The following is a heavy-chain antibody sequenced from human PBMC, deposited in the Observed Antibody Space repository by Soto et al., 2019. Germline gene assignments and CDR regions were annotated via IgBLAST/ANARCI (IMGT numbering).Heavy chain of an antibody. V-gene: IGHV1-69*13. CDR1: GGTFSSYA. CDR3: ASQAKGYYYDSSGYPTNYGMDV. D-gene: IGHD3-22*01. J-gene: IGHJ6*02. Sequence: EASVKVCCKASGGTFSSYAISCVRQAPGQGLEWMGGIIPIFGTANYAQRCQGRVTITADESTSTAYMELSSLRSEYTAVYYCASQAKGYYYDSSGYPTNYGMDVWGQGTTVTVSS. CDR2: IIPIFGTA.